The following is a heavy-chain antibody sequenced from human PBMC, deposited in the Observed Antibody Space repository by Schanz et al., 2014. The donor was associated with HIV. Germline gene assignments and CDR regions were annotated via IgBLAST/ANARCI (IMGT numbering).Heavy chain of an antibody. CDR1: GFTFGSFA. CDR2: ISYSGTNT. V-gene: IGHV3-23*01. J-gene: IGHJ6*02. Sequence: EVQLLESGGGLVQPGKSLRLSCAASGFTFGSFAITWVRQPPGKGLEWVSTISYSGTNTYYSDSVKGRFTISRDNSKNTLFLQMNSLRAEDTAVYYCAKSRGDSWPYGMDVWGQGTTVTVSS. D-gene: IGHD4-17*01. CDR3: AKSRGDSWPYGMDV.